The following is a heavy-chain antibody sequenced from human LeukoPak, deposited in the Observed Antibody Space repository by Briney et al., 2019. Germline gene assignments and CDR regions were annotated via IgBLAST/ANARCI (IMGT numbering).Heavy chain of an antibody. J-gene: IGHJ4*02. CDR2: INPNSGGT. CDR1: GYTFTGYY. Sequence: GASVKVSCKASGYTFTGYYMHWVRQAPGQGLERMGWINPNSGGTNYAQKFQGRVTMTRDTSTSTAYMELSRLRSDDTAVYYCARVSTSCCYEIDYWGQGTLVTVSS. CDR3: ARVSTSCCYEIDY. D-gene: IGHD2-2*01. V-gene: IGHV1-2*02.